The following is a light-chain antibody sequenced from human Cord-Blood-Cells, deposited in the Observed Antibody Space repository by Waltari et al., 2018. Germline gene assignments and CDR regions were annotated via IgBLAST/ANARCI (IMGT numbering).Light chain of an antibody. CDR3: SSYTSSSTLV. CDR2: DVS. V-gene: IGLV2-14*01. Sequence: QSALTQPASVSGSPGQSLTIPCTGTSSDVGGYNYFSWYQQHPGKAPKLMIYDVSNRPSGVSNRFSGSKSGNTASLTISGLQAEDEADYYCSSYTSSSTLVFGGGTKLTVL. J-gene: IGLJ2*01. CDR1: SSDVGGYNY.